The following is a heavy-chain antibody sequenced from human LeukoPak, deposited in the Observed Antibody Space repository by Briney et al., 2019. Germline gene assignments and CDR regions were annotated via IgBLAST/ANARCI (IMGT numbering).Heavy chain of an antibody. J-gene: IGHJ5*02. CDR2: INPNSGGT. D-gene: IGHD3-10*01. CDR1: GYTFTGYY. CDR3: ARGSFGSGNYVWFDP. Sequence: GASVKVSCKASGYTFTGYYIHWVRQAPGQGLEWMGWINPNSGGTNYTQSFQGRVTMTRDTSITTAYMELSGLSSDDTAVYYCARGSFGSGNYVWFDPWGQGTLVTVSS. V-gene: IGHV1-2*02.